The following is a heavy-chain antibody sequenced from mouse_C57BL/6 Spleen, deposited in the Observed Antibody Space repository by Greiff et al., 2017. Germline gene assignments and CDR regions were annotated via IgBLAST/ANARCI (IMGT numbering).Heavy chain of an antibody. CDR2: IYPGDGDT. CDR1: GYAFSSSW. J-gene: IGHJ4*01. CDR3: ARRGLGGRGAYSMDD. D-gene: IGHD1-1*02. V-gene: IGHV1-82*01. Sequence: QVHVKQSGPELVKPGASVKISCKASGYAFSSSWMNWVKQRPGQGLEWIGRIYPGDGDTNYNGKFKGKATLTADKSSSTAYMPLSSLTSEDTAVYFRARRGLGGRGAYSMDDWGQGTSVTVSS.